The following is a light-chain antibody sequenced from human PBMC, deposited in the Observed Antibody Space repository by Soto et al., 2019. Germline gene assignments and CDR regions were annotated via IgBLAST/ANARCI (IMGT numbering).Light chain of an antibody. J-gene: IGLJ3*02. CDR3: SSYAASNNFYFV. CDR2: EVT. V-gene: IGLV2-8*01. CDR1: SSDVGGYNY. Sequence: QSVLTQHPSASGSPGQSVTISCTGTSSDVGGYNYVSWYQQYPGRAPKLMIYEVTKRPSGVPDRFSGYKSVNSASLTVSGLQAEDAADYYCSSYAASNNFYFVFGGGTKVTVL.